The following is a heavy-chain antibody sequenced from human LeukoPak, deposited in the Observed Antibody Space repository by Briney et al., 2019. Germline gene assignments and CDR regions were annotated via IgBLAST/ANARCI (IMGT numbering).Heavy chain of an antibody. CDR3: AREGYCSGGSCYVLDY. J-gene: IGHJ4*02. Sequence: SGGSLRLSCAASGFTFSSYSMNWVRQAPGKGLEWVSSISSSSSYIYYADSVKGRFTISRDNAKNSLYLQMNSLRAEDTAVYYCAREGYCSGGSCYVLDYWGQGTQVTVSS. D-gene: IGHD2-15*01. V-gene: IGHV3-21*01. CDR2: ISSSSSYI. CDR1: GFTFSSYS.